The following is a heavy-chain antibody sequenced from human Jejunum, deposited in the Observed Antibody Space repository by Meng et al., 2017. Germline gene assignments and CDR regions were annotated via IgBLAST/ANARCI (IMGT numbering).Heavy chain of an antibody. D-gene: IGHD6-13*01. CDR1: GYTFSSYH. V-gene: IGHV1-8*01. CDR3: ARGVAAGVDY. CDR2: MNPNNGDI. Sequence: QVQSVQSGAELKTPGASVEAPCKASGYTFSSYHINWVRQATGQGPEWMGWMNPNNGDIGYAQKFQGRVTMTRDTSVSTAYMELSSLTSEDTAVYYCARGVAAGVDYWGQGTLVTVSS. J-gene: IGHJ4*02.